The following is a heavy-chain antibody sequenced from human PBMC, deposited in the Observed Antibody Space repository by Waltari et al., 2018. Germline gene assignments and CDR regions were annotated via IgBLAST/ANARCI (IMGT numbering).Heavy chain of an antibody. D-gene: IGHD6-6*01. V-gene: IGHV4-39*07. Sequence: QLQLQESGPGLVKPSETLSLTCTVSGGSISSSSYYWGWIRQPPGKGLEWIGSIYYSGSTYYNPSLKSRVTISVDTSKNQFSLKLSSVTAADTAVYYCLRSSSSGLHAFDIWGQGTMVTVSS. CDR1: GGSISSSSYY. CDR3: LRSSSSGLHAFDI. CDR2: IYYSGST. J-gene: IGHJ3*02.